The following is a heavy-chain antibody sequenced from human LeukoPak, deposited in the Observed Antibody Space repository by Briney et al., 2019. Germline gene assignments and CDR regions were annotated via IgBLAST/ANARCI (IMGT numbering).Heavy chain of an antibody. V-gene: IGHV3-21*01. CDR2: ISSSSSSYI. J-gene: IGHJ4*02. Sequence: GGSLRLSCAASGFTFSSYSMNWVRQAPGKGLEWVSSISSSSSSYIYYADSGKGRFTISRDNAKNSLYLQMNSLRAEDTAVYYCARDREYYDILTGYSNIPYFDYWGQGTLVTVSS. CDR3: ARDREYYDILTGYSNIPYFDY. D-gene: IGHD3-9*01. CDR1: GFTFSSYS.